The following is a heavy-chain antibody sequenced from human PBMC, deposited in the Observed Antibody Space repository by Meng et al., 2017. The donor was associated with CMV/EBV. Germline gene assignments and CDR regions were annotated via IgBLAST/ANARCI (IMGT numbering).Heavy chain of an antibody. J-gene: IGHJ4*02. Sequence: GESLKISCKGSGYSFTSYWIGWVRQMPGKGLEWMGIIYPGDSDTRYSPSFQGQVTISADKSISTAYLQWNSLRAEDTAVYYCARDRLVATINPCDYWGQGTLVTVSS. V-gene: IGHV5-51*01. D-gene: IGHD5-12*01. CDR3: ARDRLVATINPCDY. CDR1: GYSFTSYW. CDR2: IYPGDSDT.